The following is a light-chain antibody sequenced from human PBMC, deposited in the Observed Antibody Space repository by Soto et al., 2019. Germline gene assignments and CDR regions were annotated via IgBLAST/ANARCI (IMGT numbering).Light chain of an antibody. CDR1: QGISNY. V-gene: IGKV1-27*01. CDR3: QNYNSSPCT. Sequence: DIQMTQSPSSLSASVGDRVTITCRASQGISNYLDWYQQKPGKVPKILIYAASTLQSEVPSRFSGSGSGTDFTITISSLQPEDVATYYCQNYNSSPCTFGPGTKVDIK. CDR2: AAS. J-gene: IGKJ3*01.